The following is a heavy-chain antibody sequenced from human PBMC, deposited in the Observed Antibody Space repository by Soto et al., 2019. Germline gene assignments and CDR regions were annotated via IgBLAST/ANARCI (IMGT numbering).Heavy chain of an antibody. CDR3: ARGGTWYAHAGRSYHYTAKLDY. V-gene: IGHV1-69*05. CDR2: IVPLLMAA. D-gene: IGHD3-16*02. J-gene: IGHJ4*02. CDR1: GGTFGGYG. Sequence: QVQLEQSAAEVKKPGSSVKVSCRASGGTFGGYGLHWVRQAPGQGLEWMGGIVPLLMAANDGQRFKGRVTSTGYASGGTLELHILRPDDTAIYFCARGGTWYAHAGRSYHYTAKLDYWVQGTLVTVSS.